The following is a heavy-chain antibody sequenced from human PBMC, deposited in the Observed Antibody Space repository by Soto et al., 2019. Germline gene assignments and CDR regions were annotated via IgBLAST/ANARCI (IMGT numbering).Heavy chain of an antibody. J-gene: IGHJ5*02. CDR1: GGSISDDTCY. CDR2: IYYGGTT. Sequence: PSETLSLTCTVSGGSISDDTCYWGWIRQPPGKGLEWVGYIYYGGTTSYNPSLQSRVTISLETSKSQFSLRLTSVTAADTAVYHCARLGAYYQSLDPWGPGTLVTVS. D-gene: IGHD3-22*01. CDR3: ARLGAYYQSLDP. V-gene: IGHV4-61*05.